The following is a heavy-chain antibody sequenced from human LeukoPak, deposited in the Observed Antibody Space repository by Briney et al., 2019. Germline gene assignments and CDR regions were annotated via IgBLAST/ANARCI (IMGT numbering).Heavy chain of an antibody. J-gene: IGHJ5*02. CDR1: GGSFSGYY. V-gene: IGHV4-34*01. Sequence: SETLSLTCAVYGGSFSGYYWSWIRQPPGKGLEWIGEINHSGSTNYNPSLKSRVTISVDTSKNQFSLKLSSVTAADTAVYYCARGRLTFLPGRAWFDPWGQGTLVTVSS. D-gene: IGHD2/OR15-2a*01. CDR3: ARGRLTFLPGRAWFDP. CDR2: INHSGST.